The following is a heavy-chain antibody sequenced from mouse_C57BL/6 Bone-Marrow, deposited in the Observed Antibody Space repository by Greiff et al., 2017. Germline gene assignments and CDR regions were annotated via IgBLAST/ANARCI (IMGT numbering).Heavy chain of an antibody. Sequence: QVQLKQSGAELARPGASVKLSCKASGYTFTSYGISWVKQRTGQGLEWIGEIYPRSGNTYYNEKFKGKATLTADKSSSTAYMELRSLTSEDSAVYFCANVRLLRLLDYWGQGTTLTVSS. CDR1: GYTFTSYG. CDR2: IYPRSGNT. V-gene: IGHV1-81*01. J-gene: IGHJ2*01. CDR3: ANVRLLRLLDY. D-gene: IGHD2-3*01.